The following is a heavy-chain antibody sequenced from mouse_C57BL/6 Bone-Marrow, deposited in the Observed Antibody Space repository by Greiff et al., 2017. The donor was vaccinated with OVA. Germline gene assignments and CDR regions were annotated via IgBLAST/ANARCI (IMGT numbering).Heavy chain of an antibody. Sequence: VQLQQPGAELVRPGSSVKLSCKASGYTFTSYWMPWVKQRPIQGLEWSGKIDPSDSETHYNQKFKDKATLTVDTSSSTAYMQLSSLTSEDSAVYYCARGERGRRYYFDYWGQGTTLTVSS. D-gene: IGHD4-1*01. CDR2: IDPSDSET. V-gene: IGHV1-52*01. J-gene: IGHJ2*01. CDR1: GYTFTSYW. CDR3: ARGERGRRYYFDY.